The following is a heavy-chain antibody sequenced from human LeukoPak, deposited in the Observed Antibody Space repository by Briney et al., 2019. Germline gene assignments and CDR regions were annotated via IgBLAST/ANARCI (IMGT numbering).Heavy chain of an antibody. CDR1: GGSISSGGYY. J-gene: IGHJ3*02. CDR3: ARVQNYDILTGYRLRAFDI. V-gene: IGHV4-31*03. D-gene: IGHD3-9*01. Sequence: SQTLSLTCTVSGGSISSGGYYWSWIRQHPGKGLEWIGYIYYSGSTYYNPSLKSRVTISVDTSKNQFSLKLSPVTAADTAVYYCARVQNYDILTGYRLRAFDIWGQGTMVTVSS. CDR2: IYYSGST.